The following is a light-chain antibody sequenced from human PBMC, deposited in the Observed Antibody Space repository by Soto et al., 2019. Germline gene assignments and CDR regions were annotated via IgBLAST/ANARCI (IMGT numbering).Light chain of an antibody. Sequence: DIQMTQSPSILSASVGDRVTITCRASQSISSWLAWYQQKPGKAPKLLIYKASSLESGVPSRFSGSGSGTEFTLTISSLQPDDFATYYCQHYNTYSTFGQGTKVDI. CDR3: QHYNTYST. CDR2: KAS. J-gene: IGKJ1*01. CDR1: QSISSW. V-gene: IGKV1-5*03.